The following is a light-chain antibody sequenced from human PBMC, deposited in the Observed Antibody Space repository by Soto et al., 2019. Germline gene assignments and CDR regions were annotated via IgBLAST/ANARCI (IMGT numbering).Light chain of an antibody. CDR1: TSDVGAYDY. V-gene: IGLV2-11*01. CDR2: DVT. J-gene: IGLJ3*02. CDR3: CSHACDCYLV. Sequence: QSALTQPRSVSASPGQSVIISCTGTTSDVGAYDYVSWYQQHPGKAPKLLIYDVTQRPSWIPDRFSGSKSGDTASLTISGLQADDEAHYYCCSHACDCYLVFGGGTKLTVL.